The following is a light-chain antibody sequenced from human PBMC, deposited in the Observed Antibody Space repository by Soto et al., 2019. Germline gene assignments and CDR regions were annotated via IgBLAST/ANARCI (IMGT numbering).Light chain of an antibody. J-gene: IGKJ1*01. CDR3: QQYNNWPPT. CDR1: QSVNGN. CDR2: NAS. V-gene: IGKV3-15*01. Sequence: EIVMTQSPAALSVSPGERATLSCRASQSVNGNLAWYQQKSGQAPRLLICNASTRATGIPARFSGSGFGTEFTLTISGLQPEDFAVYYCQQYNNWPPTFGQGTKVDIK.